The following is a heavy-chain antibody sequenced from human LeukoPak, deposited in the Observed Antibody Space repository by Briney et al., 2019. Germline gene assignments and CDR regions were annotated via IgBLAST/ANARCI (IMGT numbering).Heavy chain of an antibody. CDR1: GRSFSGYY. V-gene: IGHV4-34*01. Sequence: SETLSLTCAVYGRSFSGYYWSWIRQPPGKGLEWIGEINHSGSTNYNPSLKSRVTISVDTSKNQFSLKLSSVTAADTAVYYCARVGPYCSSTSCYVTKAYYFDYWGQGTLVTVSS. D-gene: IGHD2-2*01. CDR3: ARVGPYCSSTSCYVTKAYYFDY. J-gene: IGHJ4*02. CDR2: INHSGST.